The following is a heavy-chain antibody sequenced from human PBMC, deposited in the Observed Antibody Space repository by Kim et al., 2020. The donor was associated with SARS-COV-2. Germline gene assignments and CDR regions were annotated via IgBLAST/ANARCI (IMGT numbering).Heavy chain of an antibody. CDR3: ASTGGELLWYFDY. J-gene: IGHJ4*02. V-gene: IGHV4-39*01. Sequence: SETLSLTCTVSGGSISSSSYYWGWIRQPPGKGLEWIGSIYYSGSTYYNPSLKSRVTISVDTYKNQFSLKLSSVTAADTAVYYCASTGGELLWYFDYCGQGTLVTVSS. CDR2: IYYSGST. D-gene: IGHD3-10*01. CDR1: GGSISSSSYY.